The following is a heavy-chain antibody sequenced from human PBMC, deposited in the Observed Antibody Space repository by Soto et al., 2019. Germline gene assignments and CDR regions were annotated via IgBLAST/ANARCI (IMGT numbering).Heavy chain of an antibody. Sequence: ASVKVASKVPGDKFTSYGISWVRQSPEQGLHWMAWISAYNGNTNYAQQLQGRVTMTTDTSTRTACMELRSMRSDDRAVYYCTRDLGGTYYYDSSGYSYFDYWGQGTLVTVSS. J-gene: IGHJ4*02. CDR3: TRDLGGTYYYDSSGYSYFDY. D-gene: IGHD3-22*01. V-gene: IGHV1-18*01. CDR1: GDKFTSYG. CDR2: ISAYNGNT.